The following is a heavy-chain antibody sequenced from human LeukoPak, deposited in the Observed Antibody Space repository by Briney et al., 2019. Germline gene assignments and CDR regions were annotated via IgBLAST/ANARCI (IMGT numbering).Heavy chain of an antibody. V-gene: IGHV4-61*01. CDR1: GGSVSSGSYY. Sequence: SETLSLTCTVSGGSVSSGSYYWSWIRQSPGKGLEWIGYINYSGSTNYNPSLKSRVTISVDTSKNQFSLKLTSVTAADTAVYYCARAAGKTWDCTNSRCSFFDYWGQGTLVTVSS. D-gene: IGHD2-8*01. J-gene: IGHJ4*02. CDR3: ARAAGKTWDCTNSRCSFFDY. CDR2: INYSGST.